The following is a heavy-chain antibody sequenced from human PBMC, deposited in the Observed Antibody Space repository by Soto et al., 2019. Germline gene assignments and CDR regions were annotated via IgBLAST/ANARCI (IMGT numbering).Heavy chain of an antibody. D-gene: IGHD2-15*01. CDR3: ARGIVVVVAAKPQVWWFDP. V-gene: IGHV3-9*01. CDR2: ISWNSGSI. J-gene: IGHJ5*02. Sequence: GGSLRLSCAASGFTFDDYAMHWVRQAPGKGLEWVSGISWNSGSIGYADSVKGRFTISRDNAKNSLYLQMNSLRSEDTAVYYCARGIVVVVAAKPQVWWFDPWGQGTLVTVSS. CDR1: GFTFDDYA.